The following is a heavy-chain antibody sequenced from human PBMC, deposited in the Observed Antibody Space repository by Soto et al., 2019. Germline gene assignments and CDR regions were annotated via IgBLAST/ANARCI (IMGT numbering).Heavy chain of an antibody. CDR2: IYHSGST. CDR1: GGSISSGGYS. J-gene: IGHJ4*02. CDR3: ASAGGLGAVAADY. Sequence: PSETLSLTCAVSGGSISSGGYSWSWFRQPPGKGLEWIGYIYHSGSTYYNPSLKSRVTISVDRSKNQFSLKLSSVTAADTAVYYCASAGGLGAVAADYWGQGTLVTVSS. D-gene: IGHD6-19*01. V-gene: IGHV4-30-2*01.